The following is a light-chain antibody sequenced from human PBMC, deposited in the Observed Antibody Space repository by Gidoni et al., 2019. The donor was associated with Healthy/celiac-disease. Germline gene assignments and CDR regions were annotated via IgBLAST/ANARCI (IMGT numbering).Light chain of an antibody. V-gene: IGKV3-11*01. CDR1: QSVRSY. CDR3: QQRSNWHT. Sequence: EIVLTQSPATLSLSPGERATLSCRASQSVRSYLAWYQQKPGQAPRLLIYDASNRATGIPARFSGSGSGTDFTLTISSLEPEDFAVYYCQQRSNWHTFXGXTKVEIK. CDR2: DAS. J-gene: IGKJ4*01.